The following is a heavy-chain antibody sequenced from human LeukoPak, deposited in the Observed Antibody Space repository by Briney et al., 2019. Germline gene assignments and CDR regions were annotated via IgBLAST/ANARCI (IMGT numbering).Heavy chain of an antibody. J-gene: IGHJ4*02. Sequence: KPSETLSLTCAVYGGSFSGYYWSWIRQPPGKGLEWIGEINHSGSTNYNPSLKSRVTISVDTSKNQFSLKLSSVTAADTAVYYCARDAGSGSRYFDYWGQGTLVTVSS. CDR3: ARDAGSGSRYFDY. V-gene: IGHV4-34*01. CDR2: INHSGST. D-gene: IGHD3-10*01. CDR1: GGSFSGYY.